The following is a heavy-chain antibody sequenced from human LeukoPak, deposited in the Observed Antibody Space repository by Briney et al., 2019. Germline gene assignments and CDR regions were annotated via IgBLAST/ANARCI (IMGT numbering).Heavy chain of an antibody. CDR3: AGANYDFWSGYYRGDY. CDR2: IYHSGST. CDR1: GYSISSGYY. Sequence: PSETLSLTCAVSGYSISSGYYWGWIRQPPGKGLEWIGSIYHSGSTYYNPSLKSRVTISVDTSKNQFSLKLSSVTAADTAVYYCAGANYDFWSGYYRGDYWGQGTLVTVSS. V-gene: IGHV4-38-2*01. D-gene: IGHD3-3*01. J-gene: IGHJ4*02.